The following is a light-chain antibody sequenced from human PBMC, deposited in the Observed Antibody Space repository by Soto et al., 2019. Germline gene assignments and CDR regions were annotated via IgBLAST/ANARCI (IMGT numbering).Light chain of an antibody. CDR2: AAS. V-gene: IGKV1-39*01. CDR1: QSISRY. Sequence: DIQMTQSPSSLSASVGDRFTITCRASQSISRYLNWYQQKPGKAPKLLIYAASSLQSGVPSRFSGSGSGTDFTLTISSLQPEDFASYYCQQASSFPLAFGGGTKVDI. J-gene: IGKJ4*01. CDR3: QQASSFPLA.